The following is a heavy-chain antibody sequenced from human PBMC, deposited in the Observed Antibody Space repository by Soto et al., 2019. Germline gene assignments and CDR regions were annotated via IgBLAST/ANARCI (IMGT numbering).Heavy chain of an antibody. CDR2: IYPGDSDT. V-gene: IGHV5-51*01. Sequence: LGESLKISCKGSGYSFTSYWIGWVRQMPGKGLEWMGIIYPGDSDTRYSPSFQGQVTISADKSISTAYLQWSSLKASDTAMYYCARHKIYCSGGSCYPKKYYYYGMDVWGQGTTVTVSS. CDR1: GYSFTSYW. CDR3: ARHKIYCSGGSCYPKKYYYYGMDV. D-gene: IGHD2-15*01. J-gene: IGHJ6*02.